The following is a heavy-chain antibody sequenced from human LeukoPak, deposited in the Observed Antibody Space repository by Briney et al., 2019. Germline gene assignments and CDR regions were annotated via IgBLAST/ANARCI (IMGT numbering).Heavy chain of an antibody. CDR1: GYTFTGYY. Sequence: ASVKVSCKASGYTFTGYYMHWVRQAPGPGLEWMGRINPNSGGTNYAQKFQGRVTMTRDTSISTAYMELSRLRSDDTAVYYCARDRRSGYSRFDYYYYMDVWGKGTTVTVSS. J-gene: IGHJ6*03. CDR2: INPNSGGT. V-gene: IGHV1-2*06. CDR3: ARDRRSGYSRFDYYYYMDV. D-gene: IGHD3-3*01.